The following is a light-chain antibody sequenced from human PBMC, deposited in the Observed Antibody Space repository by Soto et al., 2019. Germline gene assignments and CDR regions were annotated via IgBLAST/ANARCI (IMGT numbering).Light chain of an antibody. CDR3: QRYNSVPNT. V-gene: IGKV1-27*01. CDR1: HGISSY. CDR2: GAS. J-gene: IGKJ3*01. Sequence: DIQMTQSPSSLSASVGDRVTITCRASHGISSYLAWYQQKPGKVPNILIYGASTLHSGVPSRFSGSGSGTDFTLTINSLQPEDVATYYCQRYNSVPNTFGPGTKVDIK.